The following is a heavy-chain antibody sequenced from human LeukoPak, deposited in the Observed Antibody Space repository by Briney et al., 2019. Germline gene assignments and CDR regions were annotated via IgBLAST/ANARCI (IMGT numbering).Heavy chain of an antibody. D-gene: IGHD4-17*01. Sequence: GGSLRLSCAASGFTFSSYTMSWVRQAPGKGLEWVSTITTSDGNTYYADSVKGRFTVSRDNSKNTLFLQMNSLRAEDTAVYYCAKEPDYGDYIDYWGQGTLVTVSS. V-gene: IGHV3-23*01. CDR3: AKEPDYGDYIDY. CDR1: GFTFSSYT. CDR2: ITTSDGNT. J-gene: IGHJ4*02.